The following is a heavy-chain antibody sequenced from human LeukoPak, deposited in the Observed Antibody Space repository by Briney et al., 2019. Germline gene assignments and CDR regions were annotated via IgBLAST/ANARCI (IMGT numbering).Heavy chain of an antibody. CDR1: GFTFSTYG. CDR2: IRYDGNIK. J-gene: IGHJ6*03. V-gene: IGHV3-30*02. Sequence: GGSLRLSCAASGFTFSTYGIHWVRQAPGKGLEWVAFIRYDGNIKYYADSVKGRFTISRDNSKNTLYLQMNSLRAEDTAVYYCARDLSVRGARYYYYMDVWGKGTTVTVSS. D-gene: IGHD3-10*01. CDR3: ARDLSVRGARYYYYMDV.